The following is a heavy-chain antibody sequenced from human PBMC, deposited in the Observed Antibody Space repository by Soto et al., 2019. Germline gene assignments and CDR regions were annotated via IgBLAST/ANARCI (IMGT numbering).Heavy chain of an antibody. J-gene: IGHJ6*03. D-gene: IGHD3-3*01. Sequence: PSETLSLTCTVSGGSISSYYWTWIRQPPGRGLEWIGDIYYSGNTNYNPSLKSRVTISVDTSRSQFSLELKSVTTADTAVYYCARGEPYYDFWGGYSHYYMDVWGKGTTVTVSS. CDR1: GGSISSYY. CDR2: IYYSGNT. V-gene: IGHV4-59*01. CDR3: ARGEPYYDFWGGYSHYYMDV.